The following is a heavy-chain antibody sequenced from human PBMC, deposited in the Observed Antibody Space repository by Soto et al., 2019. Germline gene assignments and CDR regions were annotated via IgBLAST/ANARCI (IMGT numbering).Heavy chain of an antibody. D-gene: IGHD6-13*01. Sequence: SQTLSLTCAISGDSVSSNSAAWNWIRQSPSRGLEWLGRTYYRSKWYNDYAVSVKSRITINPDTSKNQFSLQLNSVTPEDTAVYYCAKVYSSSWFSTPYYYYRMDVWGQGTTVTVSS. CDR1: GDSVSSNSAA. V-gene: IGHV6-1*01. CDR2: TYYRSKWYN. CDR3: AKVYSSSWFSTPYYYYRMDV. J-gene: IGHJ6*02.